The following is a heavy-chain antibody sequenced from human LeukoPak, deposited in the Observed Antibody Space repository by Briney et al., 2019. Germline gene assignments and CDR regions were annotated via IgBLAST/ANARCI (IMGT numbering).Heavy chain of an antibody. CDR3: ARRTSIAAANYYYYMNV. CDR1: GYSFTSYW. Sequence: GVSLKISCKGSGYSFTSYWIGWVRQMPGKGLEWMGIIYPGDSDTRYSPSFQGQVTISADKSISTAYLQWSSLKASDTAMYYCARRTSIAAANYYYYMNVWGKGTTVTVSS. V-gene: IGHV5-51*01. D-gene: IGHD6-13*01. CDR2: IYPGDSDT. J-gene: IGHJ6*03.